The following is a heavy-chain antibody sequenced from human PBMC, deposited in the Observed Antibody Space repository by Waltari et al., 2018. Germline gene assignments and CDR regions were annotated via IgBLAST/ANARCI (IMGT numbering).Heavy chain of an antibody. J-gene: IGHJ4*02. D-gene: IGHD6-13*01. CDR3: ARGLAAAAYYFDY. CDR2: IYYSGST. Sequence: GLEWIGSIYYSGSTYYNPSLKSRVTISVDTSKNQFSLKLSSVTAADTAVYYCARGLAAAAYYFDYWGQGTLVTVSS. V-gene: IGHV4-39*07.